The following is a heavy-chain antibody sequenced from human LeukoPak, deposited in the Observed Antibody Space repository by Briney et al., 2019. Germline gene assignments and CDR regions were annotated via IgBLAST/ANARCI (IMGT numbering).Heavy chain of an antibody. D-gene: IGHD3-10*01. CDR1: GGSFSGYY. CDR3: ARDRWFGENAGIDH. CDR2: INHSGST. V-gene: IGHV4-34*01. Sequence: SETLSLTCAVYGGSFSGYYWSWIRQPPGKGLEWIGEINHSGSTNYNPSLKSRVTISVDTSKNQFSLKLSSVTAADTAVYYCARDRWFGENAGIDHWGQGTLVTVSS. J-gene: IGHJ4*02.